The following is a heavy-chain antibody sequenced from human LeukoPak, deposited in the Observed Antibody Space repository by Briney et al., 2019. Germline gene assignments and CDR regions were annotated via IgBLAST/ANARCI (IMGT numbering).Heavy chain of an antibody. V-gene: IGHV1-8*01. CDR2: MNPNSGNT. D-gene: IGHD3-3*01. CDR3: ARDYYDFWSGYYYYYYYMDV. J-gene: IGHJ6*03. CDR1: GYTFTSYD. Sequence: ASVKVSCKASGYTFTSYDINWVRQATGQGLEWMGWMNPNSGNTGYAQKFQGRVTMTRNTSISTAYMELSSLRSEDTAVYYCARDYYDFWSGYYYYYYYMDVWGKRDHGHRLL.